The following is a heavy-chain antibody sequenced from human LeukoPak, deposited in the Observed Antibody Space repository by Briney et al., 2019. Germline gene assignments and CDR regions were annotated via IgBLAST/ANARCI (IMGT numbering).Heavy chain of an antibody. Sequence: SETLSLTCTVSGGSISSYYWSWIRQPPGKGLEWIGYIYYSGSTNYNPSLKSRVTISVDTSKNQFSLKLSSVTAADTAVYYCARASYGGNSELDYWGQGTLVTVSS. D-gene: IGHD2-21*02. J-gene: IGHJ4*02. V-gene: IGHV4-59*01. CDR3: ARASYGGNSELDY. CDR2: IYYSGST. CDR1: GGSISSYY.